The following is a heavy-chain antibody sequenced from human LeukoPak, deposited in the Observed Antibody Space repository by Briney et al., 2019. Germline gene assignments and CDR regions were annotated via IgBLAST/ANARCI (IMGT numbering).Heavy chain of an antibody. Sequence: PSETLSLTCAVYGGSFSGYYWSWIRQPPGKGLEWIGEINHSGSTNYNPSLKSRVTISVDTSKNQFSLKLSSVTAADTAVYYCARGRYCDILTGYYHHYYYYGMDVWGQGTTVTVSS. CDR3: ARGRYCDILTGYYHHYYYYGMDV. CDR2: INHSGST. J-gene: IGHJ6*02. CDR1: GGSFSGYY. V-gene: IGHV4-34*01. D-gene: IGHD3-9*01.